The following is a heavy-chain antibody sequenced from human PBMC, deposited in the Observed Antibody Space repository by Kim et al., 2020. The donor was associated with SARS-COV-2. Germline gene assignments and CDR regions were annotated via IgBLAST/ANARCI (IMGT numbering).Heavy chain of an antibody. Sequence: ASVKVSCKASGYTFTGYYMHWVRQAPGQGLEWMGRINPNSGGTNYAQKFQGRVTMTRDTSISTAYMELSRLRSDDTAVYYCARGLRRQPYYYGMDVWGQGTTVTVSS. CDR3: ARGLRRQPYYYGMDV. V-gene: IGHV1-2*06. D-gene: IGHD3-22*01. CDR2: INPNSGGT. J-gene: IGHJ6*02. CDR1: GYTFTGYY.